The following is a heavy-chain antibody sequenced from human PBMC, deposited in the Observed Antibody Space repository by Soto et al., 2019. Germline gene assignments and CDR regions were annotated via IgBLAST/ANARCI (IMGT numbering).Heavy chain of an antibody. Sequence: PSETLSLTCNVSGGSINSYYWSWIRQPAGKGLEWIGRISSGGSAIYNPSLKSRVTISVDTSKSQFSLRLTSVTAADTAVYFCARDAYPNWFDFWGQGTLVTVSS. CDR2: ISSGGSA. V-gene: IGHV4-4*07. J-gene: IGHJ5*01. D-gene: IGHD2-8*01. CDR1: GGSINSYY. CDR3: ARDAYPNWFDF.